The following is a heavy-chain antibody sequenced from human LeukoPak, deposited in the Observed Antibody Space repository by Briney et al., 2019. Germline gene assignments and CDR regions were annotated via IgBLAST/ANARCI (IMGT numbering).Heavy chain of an antibody. CDR3: ARGGGGFMDV. CDR1: GFTFSGFW. V-gene: IGHV3-74*03. CDR2: INIEGSST. Sequence: PGVSLRLSCAGSGFTFSGFWMHCLRQAPGMGRVGVSRINIEGSSTAQADYMEGRFPISRNNAKSTLSMKMTSQRVQDSAVYYCARGGGGFMDVGGKGTTVTVSS. D-gene: IGHD3-16*01. J-gene: IGHJ6*03.